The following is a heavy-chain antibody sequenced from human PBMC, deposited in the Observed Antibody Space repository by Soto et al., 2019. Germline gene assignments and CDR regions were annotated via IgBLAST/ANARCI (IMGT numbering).Heavy chain of an antibody. CDR3: ARTVYYDILTGPFDY. Sequence: GPSVKVSCKASGYTFTSYAMHWVRQAPGQRLEWMGWINAGNGNTKYSQKFQGRVTITRDTSASTAYMELSSLRSEDTAVYYCARTVYYDILTGPFDYWGQGTLVTVSS. D-gene: IGHD3-9*01. CDR1: GYTFTSYA. V-gene: IGHV1-3*01. J-gene: IGHJ4*02. CDR2: INAGNGNT.